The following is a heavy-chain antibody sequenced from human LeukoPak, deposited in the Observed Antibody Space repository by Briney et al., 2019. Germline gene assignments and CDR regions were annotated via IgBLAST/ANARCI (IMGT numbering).Heavy chain of an antibody. V-gene: IGHV3-30*04. J-gene: IGHJ1*01. CDR1: GFTFSSYA. Sequence: WGSLRLSCAASGFTFSSYAMHWDRKAPGTGRELVAVISYDGSNKYYADYVKGRFTISRDNSKNTLYLQMTSLRAEDTSVYYCARVGVAWDIVVVPAAGYFQHWGQGTLATVYS. D-gene: IGHD2-2*01. CDR3: ARVGVAWDIVVVPAAGYFQH. CDR2: ISYDGSNK.